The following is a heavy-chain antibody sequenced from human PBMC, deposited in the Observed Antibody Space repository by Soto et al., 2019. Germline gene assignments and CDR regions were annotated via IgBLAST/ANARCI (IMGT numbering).Heavy chain of an antibody. Sequence: QVQLVQSGAEVKKPGSSVKVSCKASGGTFSSYTISWVRQAPGQGLEWMGRIIPILGIANYAQKFQGRVTITADKSTSTAYMELSSLRSEDTAVYYCARDPGIAVAGTPADYWGQGTLVTVSS. CDR2: IIPILGIA. CDR1: GGTFSSYT. D-gene: IGHD6-19*01. V-gene: IGHV1-69*08. CDR3: ARDPGIAVAGTPADY. J-gene: IGHJ4*02.